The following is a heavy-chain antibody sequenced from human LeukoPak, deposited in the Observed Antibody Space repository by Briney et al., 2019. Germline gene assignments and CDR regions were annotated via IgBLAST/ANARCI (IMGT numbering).Heavy chain of an antibody. Sequence: GESLKISSQASGYNFFTYWIGWVRPMPGKGMEWVAMMYPGKSETKYSTYFQGKVNISVHKSIRTVYLQWSSLKASDTATYYCASPQSGYDNVGEHWGQGTLVTVSS. D-gene: IGHD2-15*01. CDR1: GYNFFTYW. CDR2: MYPGKSET. J-gene: IGHJ1*01. CDR3: ASPQSGYDNVGEH. V-gene: IGHV5-51*01.